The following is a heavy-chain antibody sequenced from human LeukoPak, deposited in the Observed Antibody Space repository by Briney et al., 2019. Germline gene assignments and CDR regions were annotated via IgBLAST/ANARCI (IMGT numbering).Heavy chain of an antibody. CDR1: GCTFTSYG. Sequence: ASAKVSCKASGCTFTSYGISWVRQAPGQGLEWMGWISAYNGNTNYAQKLQGRVTMTTDTSTSTAYMELRSLRSDDTAVYYCARDGGDYDFWSGYNTHNWFDPWGQGTLVTVSS. J-gene: IGHJ5*02. D-gene: IGHD3-3*01. CDR3: ARDGGDYDFWSGYNTHNWFDP. V-gene: IGHV1-18*01. CDR2: ISAYNGNT.